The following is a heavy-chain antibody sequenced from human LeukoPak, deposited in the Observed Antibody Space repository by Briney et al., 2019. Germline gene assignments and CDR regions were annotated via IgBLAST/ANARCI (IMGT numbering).Heavy chain of an antibody. CDR1: GFTFSSYA. J-gene: IGHJ4*02. D-gene: IGHD3-3*01. CDR2: ISGSGGST. Sequence: GGSLRLSCAASGFTFSSYAMSWVRQAPGKGLEWVSAISGSGGSTDYADSVKGRFTISRDNSKNTLYLQMNSLRAEDTAVYYCASITIFGVVTSKYYFDYWGQGTLVTVS. CDR3: ASITIFGVVTSKYYFDY. V-gene: IGHV3-23*01.